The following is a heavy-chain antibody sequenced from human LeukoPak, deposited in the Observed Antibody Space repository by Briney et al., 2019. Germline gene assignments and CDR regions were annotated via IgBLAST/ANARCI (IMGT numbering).Heavy chain of an antibody. CDR3: AKDSIGFFCSGGSCRQYNWFDP. Sequence: GRSLRLSCAVSGFTFDDYAMHWVRQAPGKGLEGFSGISWNSFRIGYAYSVKARFTISRDNAKNSLYLQMNSLRAEDTALYYCAKDSIGFFCSGGSCRQYNWFDPWGQGTLVTVSS. J-gene: IGHJ5*02. CDR2: ISWNSFRI. CDR1: GFTFDDYA. V-gene: IGHV3-9*01. D-gene: IGHD2-15*01.